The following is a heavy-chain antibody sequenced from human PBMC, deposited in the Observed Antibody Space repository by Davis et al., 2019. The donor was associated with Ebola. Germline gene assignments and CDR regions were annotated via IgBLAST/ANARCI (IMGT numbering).Heavy chain of an antibody. Sequence: GESLKISCAASGFTFSSYAMSWVRQAPGKGLEWVSAISGSGGSTYYADSVKGRFTISRDNSKNTLYLQMNSLRAEDTAVYYCAKGKRYSSSSPFDYWGQGTLVTVSS. J-gene: IGHJ4*02. CDR2: ISGSGGST. V-gene: IGHV3-23*01. CDR3: AKGKRYSSSSPFDY. D-gene: IGHD6-13*01. CDR1: GFTFSSYA.